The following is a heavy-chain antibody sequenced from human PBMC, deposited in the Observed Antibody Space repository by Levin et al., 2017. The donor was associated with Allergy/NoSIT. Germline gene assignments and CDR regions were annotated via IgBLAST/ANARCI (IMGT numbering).Heavy chain of an antibody. Sequence: GGSLRLSCAASGFTFSNYAMHWVRQAPGEGPEWVAVISYDGSGKYYADSVKGRFTISRDNSKNTLYLQVNSLKPEDTAVYYCAVQRSPGIVDATMGFDYWGQGTLVTVSS. V-gene: IGHV3-30-3*01. CDR1: GFTFSNYA. J-gene: IGHJ4*02. CDR2: ISYDGSGK. CDR3: AVQRSPGIVDATMGFDY. D-gene: IGHD1-26*01.